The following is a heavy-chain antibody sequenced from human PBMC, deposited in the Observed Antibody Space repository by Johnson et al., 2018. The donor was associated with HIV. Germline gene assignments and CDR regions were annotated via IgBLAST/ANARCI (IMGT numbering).Heavy chain of an antibody. CDR1: GFSFSDYY. D-gene: IGHD3-22*01. V-gene: IGHV3-11*01. CDR2: IRGSDRTT. CDR3: VRGLRMNYYDSSGQHAFDI. J-gene: IGHJ3*02. Sequence: VQLVESGGGLVKPGGSLRLSCAASGFSFSDYYMSCIRQAPGRGLEWVSYIRGSDRTTYYAESVKGRFTISRDNAKNSLYLQMNSLRAEDTALYYCVRGLRMNYYDSSGQHAFDIWGQGTMVTVSS.